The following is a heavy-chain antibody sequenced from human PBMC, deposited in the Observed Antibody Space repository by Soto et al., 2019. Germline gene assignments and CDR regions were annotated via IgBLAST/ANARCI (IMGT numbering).Heavy chain of an antibody. D-gene: IGHD3-16*01. CDR2: IYYSGST. CDR3: VSLKADETALIY. V-gene: IGHV4-31*03. J-gene: IGHJ4*02. CDR1: GGSISSGGYY. Sequence: QVQLQESGPGLVKPSQTLSLTCTVSGGSISSGGYYWSWIRQHPGKGLEWIGDIYYSGSTYYNPSLKSRVIIEIDAPKTPFSLILNSVNAAYTAVYYCVSLKADETALIYCGQGTLVTVSS.